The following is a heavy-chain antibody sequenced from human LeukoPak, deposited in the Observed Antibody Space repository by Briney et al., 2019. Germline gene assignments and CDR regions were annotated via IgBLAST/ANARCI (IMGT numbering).Heavy chain of an antibody. CDR2: IKLDGSEK. J-gene: IGHJ4*02. D-gene: IGHD2-2*01. CDR3: ARDSIFMAEGY. V-gene: IGHV3-7*01. Sequence: GGSLRLSCAASGFTFSSYWMSWVRQAPGKGLEWVANIKLDGSEKYYVDSVKGRFTISRDNAKNSLYLQMNSLRAEDTAVYYCARDSIFMAEGYWGQGTLVTVSS. CDR1: GFTFSSYW.